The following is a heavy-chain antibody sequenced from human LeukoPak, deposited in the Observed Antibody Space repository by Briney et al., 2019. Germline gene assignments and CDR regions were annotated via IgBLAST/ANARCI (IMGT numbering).Heavy chain of an antibody. J-gene: IGHJ4*02. CDR1: GYTFTGYY. V-gene: IGHV1-2*04. CDR3: ARDRAYNWNALDY. D-gene: IGHD1-1*01. Sequence: ASVEVSCKASGYTFTGYYMHWVRQAPGQGLEWMGWINPNSGGTNYAQKFQGWVTMTRDTSISTAYMKLSRLRSDDTAVYYCARDRAYNWNALDYWGQGTLVTVSS. CDR2: INPNSGGT.